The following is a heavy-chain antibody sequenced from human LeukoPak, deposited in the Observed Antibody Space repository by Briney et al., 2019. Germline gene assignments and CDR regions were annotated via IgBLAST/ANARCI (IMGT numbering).Heavy chain of an antibody. D-gene: IGHD1/OR15-1a*01. CDR2: IYPRDSTT. J-gene: IGHJ3*02. Sequence: GESLKISCQSSGYTFTHNWIGWVRQMPGKGLEWMGIIYPRDSTTRYSPAFEGQVTISVDESITTAYLQWSSLKASDTAMYYCARLRGRQTTDAFYMWGQGTMVTVSS. CDR3: ARLRGRQTTDAFYM. CDR1: GYTFTHNW. V-gene: IGHV5-51*01.